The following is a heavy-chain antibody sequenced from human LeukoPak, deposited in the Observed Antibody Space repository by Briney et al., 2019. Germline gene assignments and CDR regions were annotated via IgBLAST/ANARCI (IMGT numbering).Heavy chain of an antibody. J-gene: IGHJ4*02. Sequence: SETLSLTCTVSGGSISSSSYYWGWIRQPPGKGLEWIGSIYYSGSTYYNPSLKSRVTISVDTSKNQFSLKLSSVTAADTAVYYCAREGYYDSSGPAYWGQGTLVTVSS. CDR2: IYYSGST. CDR1: GGSISSSSYY. CDR3: AREGYYDSSGPAY. V-gene: IGHV4-39*07. D-gene: IGHD3-22*01.